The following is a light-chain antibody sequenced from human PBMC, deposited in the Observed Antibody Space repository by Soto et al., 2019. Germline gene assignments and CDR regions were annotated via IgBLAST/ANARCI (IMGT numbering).Light chain of an antibody. J-gene: IGKJ2*01. CDR3: QQYSSTPHT. CDR2: GTG. Sequence: EIVLTQSPGTLSLSPGQRATLSCSASQSVSSRYLAWYQHKRGQAPRLLMFGTGSRATGMPDRFSGTGSGTDFTLIINRLEPEDFAVYYCQQYSSTPHTFGQGTKVDIK. V-gene: IGKV3-20*01. CDR1: QSVSSRY.